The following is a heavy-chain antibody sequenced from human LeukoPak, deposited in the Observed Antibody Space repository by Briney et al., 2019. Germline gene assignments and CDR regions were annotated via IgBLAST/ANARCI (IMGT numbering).Heavy chain of an antibody. CDR1: GFTFSSSA. Sequence: PGGSLRLSCGASGFTFSSSAMHWVRQGPGKGLEWVSVIYSGGSTYYADSVKGRFTISRDNSKITLYLQMNSLRAEDTAVYYCARGARYYDSSGYYYPDYWGQGTLVTVSS. J-gene: IGHJ4*02. CDR2: IYSGGST. CDR3: ARGARYYDSSGYYYPDY. D-gene: IGHD3-22*01. V-gene: IGHV3-NL1*01.